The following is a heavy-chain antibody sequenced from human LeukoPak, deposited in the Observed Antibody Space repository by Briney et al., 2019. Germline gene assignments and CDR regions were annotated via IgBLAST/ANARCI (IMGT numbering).Heavy chain of an antibody. CDR2: IYYSGST. V-gene: IGHV4-39*07. CDR3: ARRITMVRGVKQKYYYYYYMDV. CDR1: GGSISSSSYY. Sequence: SETLSLTCTVSGGSISSSSYYWGWIRQPPGKGLEWIGSIYYSGSTYYNPSLKSRVTISVDTSKNQFSLKLSSVTAADTAVYYCARRITMVRGVKQKYYYYYYMDVWGKGTTVTISS. D-gene: IGHD3-10*01. J-gene: IGHJ6*03.